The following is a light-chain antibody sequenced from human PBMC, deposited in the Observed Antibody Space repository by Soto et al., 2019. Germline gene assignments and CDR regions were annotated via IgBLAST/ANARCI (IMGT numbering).Light chain of an antibody. CDR1: QVIRSW. CDR3: QQASSFPLT. CDR2: AAS. V-gene: IGKV1-12*01. Sequence: IQMTQAPAFVSACVGDRVTITWRASQVIRSWLAWYQQKPGKAPKLLIYAASSLQSGVPSRFSGSESGTDFTLTISSLQPEDSATYYCQQASSFPLTFGGGTKVDIK. J-gene: IGKJ4*01.